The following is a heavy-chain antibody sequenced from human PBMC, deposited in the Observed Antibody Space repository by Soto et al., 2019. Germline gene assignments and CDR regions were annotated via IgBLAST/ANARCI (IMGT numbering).Heavy chain of an antibody. CDR3: ASPVLRYFDWSDDY. D-gene: IGHD3-9*01. Sequence: GGSLTLSGAASGFTFSSYAMSGVGQAPGKGVEWVSAGRDRGGGTYYADSGKGRLAISRDNSKNTVYLQMNRLRAEDTDVYYCASPVLRYFDWSDDYWGHGTLVHVSS. J-gene: IGHJ4*01. V-gene: IGHV3-23*01. CDR2: GRDRGGGT. CDR1: GFTFSSYA.